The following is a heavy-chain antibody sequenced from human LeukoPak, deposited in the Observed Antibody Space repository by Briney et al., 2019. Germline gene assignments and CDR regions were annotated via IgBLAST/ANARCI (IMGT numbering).Heavy chain of an antibody. J-gene: IGHJ4*02. CDR2: ISGSGGST. CDR1: GFTFSSYA. CDR3: ASRYYDILTGYYGPLDY. Sequence: PGGSLRLSCAASGFTFSSYAMSWVRQDPGKGLEWVSAISGSGGSTYYADSVKGRFTISRDNSKNTLYLQMNSLRAEDTAVYYCASRYYDILTGYYGPLDYWGQGTLVTVSS. V-gene: IGHV3-23*01. D-gene: IGHD3-9*01.